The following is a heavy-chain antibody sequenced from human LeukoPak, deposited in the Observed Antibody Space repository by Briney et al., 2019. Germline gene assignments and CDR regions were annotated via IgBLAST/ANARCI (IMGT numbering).Heavy chain of an antibody. CDR1: GGSISSYY. J-gene: IGHJ4*02. V-gene: IGHV4-59*01. Sequence: NPSETLSLTCTVSGGSISSYYWSWIRQPPGKGLEWIGYIHYSGSTNQNPSLKSRVTISVDMSKNQFSLKLSSVTAADTAVYYCARVSNSWHLDYWGQGTLVTVSS. CDR2: IHYSGST. CDR3: ARVSNSWHLDY. D-gene: IGHD6-13*01.